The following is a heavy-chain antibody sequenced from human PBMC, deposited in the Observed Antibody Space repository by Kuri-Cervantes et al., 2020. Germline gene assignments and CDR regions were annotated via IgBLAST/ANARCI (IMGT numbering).Heavy chain of an antibody. J-gene: IGHJ4*02. CDR1: GYTFTGYY. Sequence: ASVKVSCKASGYTFTGYYMHWVRQAPGQGLEWVGWINPNSGFSNYEQKFQGRVTMTRDTSISTADMELSRLTSDDTAVYYCARDLRRALIYDTTSYYRGFGYWGQGTPVTVSS. V-gene: IGHV1-2*02. D-gene: IGHD3-22*01. CDR3: ARDLRRALIYDTTSYYRGFGY. CDR2: INPNSGFS.